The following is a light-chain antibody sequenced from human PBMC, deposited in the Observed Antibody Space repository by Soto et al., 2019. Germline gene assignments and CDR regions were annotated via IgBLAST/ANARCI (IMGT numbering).Light chain of an antibody. CDR1: QSVSIY. V-gene: IGKV1-39*01. Sequence: DIQMTQSPTSLSASVGDRVTIICRASQSVSIYLNWFQQKPGEAPKLLISAASSLHRGVPSRFSGSGSGTEFTLTISNLQPEDFATYYCQQSYSAPRAFGPGTQVIS. CDR3: QQSYSAPRA. CDR2: AAS. J-gene: IGKJ3*01.